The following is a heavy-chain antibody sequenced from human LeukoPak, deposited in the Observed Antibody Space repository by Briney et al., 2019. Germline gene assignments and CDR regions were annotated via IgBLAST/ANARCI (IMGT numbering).Heavy chain of an antibody. CDR2: IDTTSATI. CDR3: ARDLRAPTWYFDF. Sequence: HPGGSLRLSCAASGFTFTSYSMNWVRQAPGKGLEWISYIDTTSATIYYADSVKGRFTTSRDNAKNSLYLQMNSLRAEDTAVYYCARDLRAPTWYFDFWGRGTLVTVSS. CDR1: GFTFTSYS. V-gene: IGHV3-48*01. J-gene: IGHJ2*01.